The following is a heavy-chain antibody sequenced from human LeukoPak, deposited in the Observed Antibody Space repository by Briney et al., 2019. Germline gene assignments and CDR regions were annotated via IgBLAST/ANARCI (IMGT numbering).Heavy chain of an antibody. CDR3: ARDPTTVATFGDY. J-gene: IGHJ4*02. CDR1: GYSISSGYY. D-gene: IGHD4-17*01. Sequence: PSETLSLTCAVSGYSISSGYYWAWIRQPPGKGLEWIGSIYHSGSTYYNQSLKSRVTISVDTSKNQFSLKLTSVTAADTAVYYCARDPTTVATFGDYWGQGTLVTVSS. CDR2: IYHSGST. V-gene: IGHV4-38-2*02.